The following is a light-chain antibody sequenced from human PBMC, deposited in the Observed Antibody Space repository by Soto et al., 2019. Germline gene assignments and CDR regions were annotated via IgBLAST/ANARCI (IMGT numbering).Light chain of an antibody. Sequence: QSVLTQPASGSGSPGQSITISCTGTSSDVGSYNLVSWYQHHPGKAPKLMIYEVSERPSGVSNRFSGSKSGNTASLTISGLQAEDEADYYCCSYAGRSTPYVFGTGTKVNVL. CDR3: CSYAGRSTPYV. CDR1: SSDVGSYNL. CDR2: EVS. J-gene: IGLJ1*01. V-gene: IGLV2-23*02.